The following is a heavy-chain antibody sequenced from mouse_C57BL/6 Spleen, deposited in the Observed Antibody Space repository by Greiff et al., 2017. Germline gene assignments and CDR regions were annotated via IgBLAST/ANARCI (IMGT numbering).Heavy chain of an antibody. J-gene: IGHJ4*01. CDR1: GYTFTSYW. Sequence: QVQLQQPGAELVKPGASVKLSCKASGYTFTSYWMHWVKKRPGQGLEWIGMIHPNSGSTNYNEKFKSKATLTVDKSSSTAYMQLSSLTSEDSAVYYCAREGITTVVPDAMDYWGQGTSVTVSS. V-gene: IGHV1-64*01. D-gene: IGHD1-1*01. CDR2: IHPNSGST. CDR3: AREGITTVVPDAMDY.